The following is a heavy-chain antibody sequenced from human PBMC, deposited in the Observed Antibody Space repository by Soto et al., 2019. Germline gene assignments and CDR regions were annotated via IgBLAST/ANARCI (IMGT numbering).Heavy chain of an antibody. CDR3: VRDKLTGGIDYFDS. CDR2: ISPRNGDT. CDR1: GYIFTDYH. Sequence: GASVKVSCKTSGYIFTDYHVHWVRQAPGQGLEWMGRISPRNGDTHYAQKFQGRVTMTRDTSTSSVYMEINTLRSDDTAIFFCVRDKLTGGIDYFDSWGQGSPVTVSS. D-gene: IGHD3-9*01. V-gene: IGHV1-2*06. J-gene: IGHJ4*02.